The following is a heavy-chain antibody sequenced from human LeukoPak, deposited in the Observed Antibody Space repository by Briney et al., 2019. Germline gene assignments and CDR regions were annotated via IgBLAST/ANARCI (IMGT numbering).Heavy chain of an antibody. V-gene: IGHV3-23*01. CDR1: GFTFNNYV. D-gene: IGHD3-10*01. J-gene: IGHJ4*02. CDR3: AKDIGSYYDY. CDR2: ISASAAMT. Sequence: GGSLRLSCEASGFTFNNYVMTWVRQAPGKGLEWVSSISASAAMTYYADSVKGRFTISRDNSKNTLYLEMNSLRAEDTAVYYCAKDIGSYYDYWGQGILVTVSS.